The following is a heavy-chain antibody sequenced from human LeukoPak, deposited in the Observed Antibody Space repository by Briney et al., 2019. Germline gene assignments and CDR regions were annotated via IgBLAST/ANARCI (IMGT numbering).Heavy chain of an antibody. D-gene: IGHD6-19*01. CDR3: ARHSGSSGWYRDFDY. CDR2: IYYSGST. CDR1: GGSISSSTYY. J-gene: IGHJ4*02. V-gene: IGHV4-39*01. Sequence: SETLSLTCTVSGGSISSSTYYWGWIRQPPGKGLEWIGSIYYSGSTNYNPSLKSRVTISVDTSKNQFSLKLSSVTAADTAVYYCARHSGSSGWYRDFDYWGQGTLVTVSS.